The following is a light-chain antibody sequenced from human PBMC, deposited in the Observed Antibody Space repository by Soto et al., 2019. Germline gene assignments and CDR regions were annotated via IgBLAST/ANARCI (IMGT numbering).Light chain of an antibody. CDR3: AAWDDSLHGWV. V-gene: IGLV1-44*01. J-gene: IGLJ3*02. CDR2: SDN. Sequence: QSVLTQPPSASGTPGQRVTISCSGSSSNIGSNTGNWYQQLPGTAPQLLVYSDNQRPSGVPDRISGSKSGTSASLAISGLQSEDEADYHCAAWDDSLHGWVFGGGTKLTV. CDR1: SSNIGSNT.